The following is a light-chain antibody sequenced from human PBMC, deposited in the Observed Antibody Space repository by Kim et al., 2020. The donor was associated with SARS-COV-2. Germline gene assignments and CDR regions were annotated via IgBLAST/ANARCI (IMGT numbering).Light chain of an antibody. CDR2: GAS. J-gene: IGKJ3*01. CDR1: ETITSSS. Sequence: EIVLTQSPGTLSLSPGERATLSCRASETITSSSVAWYQQNPGQPPRLLIYGASNRATGIPDRFSGSGSGTDFTLTISRLEPEDFAVYYCQQCRSSRFTFGPGTKVDIK. V-gene: IGKV3-20*01. CDR3: QQCRSSRFT.